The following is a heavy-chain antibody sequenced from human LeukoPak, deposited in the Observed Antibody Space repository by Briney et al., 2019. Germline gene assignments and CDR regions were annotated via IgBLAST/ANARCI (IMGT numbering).Heavy chain of an antibody. CDR1: GFTFSSYG. V-gene: IGHV3-30*02. CDR2: IRYDGSNK. CDR3: AKDKGHTVATIMGVGDY. J-gene: IGHJ4*02. Sequence: RGSLRLSCAASGFTFSSYGMHWVRQAPGKGLEWVAFIRYDGSNKYYADSVKGRSTISRDNSKNTLYLQMNSLRAEDTAVYYCAKDKGHTVATIMGVGDYWGQGTLVTVSS. D-gene: IGHD5-12*01.